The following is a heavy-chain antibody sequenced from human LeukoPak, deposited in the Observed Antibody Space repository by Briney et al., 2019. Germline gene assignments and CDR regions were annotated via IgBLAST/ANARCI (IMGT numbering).Heavy chain of an antibody. CDR3: ARAGITMVRGVNRGTTFDY. D-gene: IGHD3-10*01. CDR2: INHSGST. V-gene: IGHV4-34*01. CDR1: GGSFSGYY. J-gene: IGHJ4*02. Sequence: PETLSLTCAVYGGSFSGYYWSWIRQPPGKGLEWIGEINHSGSTNYNPSLKSRVTISVDTSKNQFSLKLSSVTAADTAVYYCARAGITMVRGVNRGTTFDYWGQGTLVTVSS.